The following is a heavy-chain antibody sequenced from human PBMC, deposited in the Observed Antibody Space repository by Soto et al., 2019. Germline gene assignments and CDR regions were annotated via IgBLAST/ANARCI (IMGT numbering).Heavy chain of an antibody. CDR1: GFTYTRYS. CDR3: AKDGGSIYSSSWWYNWFDP. D-gene: IGHD6-13*01. CDR2: ISSTTNYI. J-gene: IGHJ5*02. Sequence: PGGSLRLSCAASGFTYTRYSMNWVRQAPGKGLEWVSSISSTTNYIYYGDSMKGRFTISRDNAKNSLYLEMNSLRAEDTAVYYCAKDGGSIYSSSWWYNWFDPWGQGTLVTV. V-gene: IGHV3-21*04.